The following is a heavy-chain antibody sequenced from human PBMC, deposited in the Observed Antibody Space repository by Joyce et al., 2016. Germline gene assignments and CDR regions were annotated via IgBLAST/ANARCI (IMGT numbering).Heavy chain of an antibody. D-gene: IGHD3-16*01. CDR3: ARELGEPYYFDY. CDR2: TYYRSKWYN. V-gene: IGHV6-1*01. J-gene: IGHJ4*02. Sequence: QVQMQQSGPGLVKPSQTLTLTCAFSGDSVSSNSAAWNWIRQSPSRGLEWLGRTYYRSKWYNDYAFSVKSRITINPDTSRNQFSLQLNSVTPDDTAVYFCARELGEPYYFDYWGQGTLVTVSS. CDR1: GDSVSSNSAA.